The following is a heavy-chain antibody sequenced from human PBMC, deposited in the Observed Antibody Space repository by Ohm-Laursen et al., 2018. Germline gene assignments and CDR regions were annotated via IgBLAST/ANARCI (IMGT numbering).Heavy chain of an antibody. CDR3: ARIPTNYDFWSGYAYYYAMDV. CDR1: GFTFSDYY. J-gene: IGHJ6*02. V-gene: IGHV3-11*04. Sequence: SLRLSCAASGFTFSDYYMSWIRQAPGKGLEWVSYISSSGSTIYYTDSVKGRFTISRDNAKNSLYLQMDSLRAEDTAVYYCARIPTNYDFWSGYAYYYAMDVWGQGTTVTVSS. CDR2: ISSSGSTI. D-gene: IGHD3-3*01.